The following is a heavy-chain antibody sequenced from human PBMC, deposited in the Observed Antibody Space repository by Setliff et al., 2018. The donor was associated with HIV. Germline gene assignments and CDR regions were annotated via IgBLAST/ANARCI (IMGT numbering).Heavy chain of an antibody. V-gene: IGHV3-74*01. CDR2: INWNSGTI. Sequence: GGSLRLSCAASGFTFSSYWMHWGRQAPGKGLEWVSGINWNSGTIAYADFVKGRFTISRDNTKNMLYLQMNSLSADDTAVYYCVRGSGYYYFDNWGQGALVTVSS. CDR3: VRGSGYYYFDN. D-gene: IGHD3-22*01. CDR1: GFTFSSYW. J-gene: IGHJ4*02.